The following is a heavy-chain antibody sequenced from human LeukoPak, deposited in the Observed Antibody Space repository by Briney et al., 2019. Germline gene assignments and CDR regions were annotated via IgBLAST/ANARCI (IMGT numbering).Heavy chain of an antibody. Sequence: SQTLSLTCTVSGGSISSGSYYWSWIRQPAGRGLEWLGRIYTSGSTNYNPSLKSRVTISVDTSKNQFSLKLSSVTAADTAVYYCARGESSWYLDYWGQGTLVTVSS. D-gene: IGHD6-13*01. CDR1: GGSISSGSYY. J-gene: IGHJ4*02. V-gene: IGHV4-61*02. CDR3: ARGESSWYLDY. CDR2: IYTSGST.